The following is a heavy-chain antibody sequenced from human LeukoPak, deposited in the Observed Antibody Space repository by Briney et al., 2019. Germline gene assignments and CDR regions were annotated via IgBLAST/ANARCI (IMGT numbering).Heavy chain of an antibody. CDR3: ARVYYYDSSGYYYLRSAAYHFDY. J-gene: IGHJ4*02. Sequence: PGGSLRLSCAASGFTFSEFYMAWIRQPPGKGLEWIGEINHSGSTNYNPSLKSRVTISVDTSKNQFSLKLSSVTAADTAVYYCARVYYYDSSGYYYLRSAAYHFDYWGQGTLVTVSS. V-gene: IGHV4-34*01. D-gene: IGHD3-22*01. CDR2: INHSGST. CDR1: GFTFSEFY.